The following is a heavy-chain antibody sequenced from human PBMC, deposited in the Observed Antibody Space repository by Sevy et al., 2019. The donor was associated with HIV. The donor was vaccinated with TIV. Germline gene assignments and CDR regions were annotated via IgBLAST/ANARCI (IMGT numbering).Heavy chain of an antibody. CDR2: INPNSGCT. CDR1: GYTFTGYY. D-gene: IGHD3-9*01. V-gene: IGHV1-2*02. Sequence: ASVKVSCKASGYTFTGYYMHWVRQAPGQGLEWMGWINPNSGCTNYAQKFQGRVTMTRDTSISTAYMELSRLRSDDTAVYYCARDQDILTGYSYYFDYWGQGTLVTVSS. CDR3: ARDQDILTGYSYYFDY. J-gene: IGHJ4*02.